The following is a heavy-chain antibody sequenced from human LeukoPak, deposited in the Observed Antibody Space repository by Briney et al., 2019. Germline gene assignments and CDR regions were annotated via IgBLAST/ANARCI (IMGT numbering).Heavy chain of an antibody. V-gene: IGHV3-9*01. CDR2: ITWNTYSV. CDR1: GFTFSSYS. Sequence: GGSLRLSCAASGFTFSSYSMNWVRQAPGKGLEWVSGITWNTYSVAYADSVKGRFTISRDNAKNSLYLQMNSLRAEDTALYYCAKDMGPGGSSWYDYWGQGTLVTVSS. CDR3: AKDMGPGGSSWYDY. J-gene: IGHJ4*02. D-gene: IGHD6-13*01.